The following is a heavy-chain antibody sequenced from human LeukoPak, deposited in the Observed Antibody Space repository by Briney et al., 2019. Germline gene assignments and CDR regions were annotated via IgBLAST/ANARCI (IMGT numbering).Heavy chain of an antibody. CDR2: IYYSGST. V-gene: IGHV4-30-4*08. CDR1: GGSISSGDYY. Sequence: SETLSLTCTVSGGSISSGDYYWSWIRQPPGKGLEWIGYIYYSGSTYYNPSLKSRVTISVDTSKNQFSLKLSSVTAADTAVYYCARTVPAAYGVYYFDYWGQGTLVTVSS. CDR3: ARTVPAAYGVYYFDY. J-gene: IGHJ4*02. D-gene: IGHD2-2*01.